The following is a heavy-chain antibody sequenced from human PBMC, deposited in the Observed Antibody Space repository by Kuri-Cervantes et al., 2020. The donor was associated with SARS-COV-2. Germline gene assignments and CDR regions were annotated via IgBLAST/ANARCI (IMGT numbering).Heavy chain of an antibody. CDR1: GFTFSSYG. J-gene: IGHJ4*02. V-gene: IGHV3-30*02. CDR3: AKDHSNLNSYYFDY. CDR2: IRYDGSNK. Sequence: GESLKISCAASGFTFSSYGMHWVRQAPGKGLEWVAFIRYDGSNKYYADSVKRRFTISRDNSKNTLYLQMNSLRAEDTALYYCAKDHSNLNSYYFDYWGQGTLVTVSS. D-gene: IGHD1-1*01.